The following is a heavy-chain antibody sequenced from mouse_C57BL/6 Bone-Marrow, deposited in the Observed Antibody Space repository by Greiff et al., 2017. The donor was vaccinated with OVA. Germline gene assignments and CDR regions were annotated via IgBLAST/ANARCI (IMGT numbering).Heavy chain of an antibody. J-gene: IGHJ3*01. V-gene: IGHV15-2*01. D-gene: IGHD1-1*01. CDR2: ILPSIGRT. CDR3: ARGNYGGGPWFAY. CDR1: DSEVFPIAY. Sequence: LQESGSELRSPGSSVKLSCKDFDSEVFPIAYMSWVRQKPGHGFEWIGGILPSIGRTIYGEKFEDKATLDADTLSNTAYLELNSLTSEDSAIYYCARGNYGGGPWFAYWGQGTLVTVSA.